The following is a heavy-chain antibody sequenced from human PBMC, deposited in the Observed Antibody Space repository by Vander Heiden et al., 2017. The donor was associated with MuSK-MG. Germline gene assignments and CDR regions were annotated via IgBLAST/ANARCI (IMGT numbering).Heavy chain of an antibody. CDR2: IYYSGST. CDR1: GGSISSSRYY. CDR3: ARHVRRQQLAQDY. D-gene: IGHD6-13*01. J-gene: IGHJ4*02. Sequence: QLQLQESGPGLVKPSETLSLTCTVSGGSISSSRYYWGWIRQPPGKGLEWIGSIYYSGSTYYIPSLKSRVTISVDTSKNQFSLKLSSVTAADTAVYYCARHVRRQQLAQDYWGQGTLVTVSS. V-gene: IGHV4-39*01.